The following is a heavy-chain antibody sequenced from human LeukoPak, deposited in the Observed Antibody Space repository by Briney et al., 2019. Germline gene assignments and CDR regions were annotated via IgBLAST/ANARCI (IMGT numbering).Heavy chain of an antibody. D-gene: IGHD2-2*01. J-gene: IGHJ4*02. CDR2: IYYSGST. Sequence: SETLSLTCTVSGGSISSYYWSWIRQPPGKGLEWIGYIYYSGSTNYNPSLKGRVTISVDTSKNQFSLKLSSVTAADTAVYYCARDLCSSTSCYERGFDYWGQGTLVTVSS. V-gene: IGHV4-59*01. CDR3: ARDLCSSTSCYERGFDY. CDR1: GGSISSYY.